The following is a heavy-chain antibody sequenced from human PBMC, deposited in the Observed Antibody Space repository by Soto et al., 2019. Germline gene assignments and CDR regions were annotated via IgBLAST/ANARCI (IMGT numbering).Heavy chain of an antibody. CDR2: IYFTGTV. CDR1: GGSISSYY. V-gene: IGHV4-59*12. Sequence: PSETLSLTCTVSGGSISSYYWSWIRQPPGKGLEWIGHIYFTGTVDYNPSLRDRITISQDTSERQFSLNLSLVTAADTAVYYCARLRIATNNYKWFDPWGQGTLVTVSS. D-gene: IGHD2-21*01. CDR3: ARLRIATNNYKWFDP. J-gene: IGHJ5*02.